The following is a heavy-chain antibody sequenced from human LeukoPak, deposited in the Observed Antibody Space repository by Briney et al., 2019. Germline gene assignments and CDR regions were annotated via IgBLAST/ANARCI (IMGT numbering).Heavy chain of an antibody. V-gene: IGHV3-23*03. Sequence: GGSLRLSCAASGFSFSSYAMNWVRQAPGKGLEWVSIIFGAGKNTTYYADSVKGRFTVSRDNSKNTLYLQMTNLRPEDTAKYYCAKRNTMIRGGPSFDYWGQGILVAVSS. CDR1: GFSFSSYA. D-gene: IGHD3-10*01. CDR3: AKRNTMIRGGPSFDY. J-gene: IGHJ4*02. CDR2: IFGAGKNTT.